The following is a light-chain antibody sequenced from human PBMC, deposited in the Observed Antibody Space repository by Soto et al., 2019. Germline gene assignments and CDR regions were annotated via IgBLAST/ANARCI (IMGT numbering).Light chain of an antibody. Sequence: EIVLTQSPGTLSLSPGERATLSCRAGQSVSSSYLAWYQQKPGQSPRLLIYGTSNRATDIPDRFSGSGSGTDYTLSISSLEHEDVAAYYCQQYGSPPLYTFGQGTKVEIK. CDR3: QQYGSPPLYT. CDR2: GTS. CDR1: QSVSSSY. V-gene: IGKV3-20*01. J-gene: IGKJ2*01.